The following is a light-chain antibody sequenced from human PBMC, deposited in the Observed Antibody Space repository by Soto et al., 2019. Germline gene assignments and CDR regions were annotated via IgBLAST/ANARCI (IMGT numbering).Light chain of an antibody. CDR3: QRFNRWPLS. CDR1: QSISSD. CDR2: GAS. V-gene: IGKV3-15*01. J-gene: IGKJ4*01. Sequence: EIVMTQSPATLSVSPGERATLSCRASQSISSDLAWYQHKPGQAPRLLIYGASTRATGIPARFSGSGSGTEFTLTIASLQSEDFGVYYCQRFNRWPLSFGGGTKVDI.